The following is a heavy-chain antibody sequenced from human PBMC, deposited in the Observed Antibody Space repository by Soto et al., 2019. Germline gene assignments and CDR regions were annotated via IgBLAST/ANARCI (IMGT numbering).Heavy chain of an antibody. CDR2: IYYSGST. CDR1: GGSISSSSYY. CDR3: ASQDIVVVPAARGRDDAFDI. J-gene: IGHJ3*02. D-gene: IGHD2-2*01. V-gene: IGHV4-39*01. Sequence: SETLSLTCTVSGGSISSSSYYWGWIRQPPGKGLEWIGSIYYSGSTYYNPSLKSRVTISVDTSKNQFSLKLSSVTAADTAVYYCASQDIVVVPAARGRDDAFDIWGQGTMVTVSS.